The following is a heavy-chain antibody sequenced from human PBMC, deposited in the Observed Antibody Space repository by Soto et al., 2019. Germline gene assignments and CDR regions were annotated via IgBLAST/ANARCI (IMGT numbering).Heavy chain of an antibody. CDR3: AKGAIWGSYRYTGIDY. Sequence: GGSLRLSCAASGFTFSSYAMSWVRQAPGKGLEWVSAISGSGGSTYYADSVKGRFTISRDNSKNTLYLQMNSLRAEDTAVYYCAKGAIWGSYRYTGIDYWGQGTLVIVSS. CDR1: GFTFSSYA. D-gene: IGHD3-16*02. J-gene: IGHJ4*02. CDR2: ISGSGGST. V-gene: IGHV3-23*01.